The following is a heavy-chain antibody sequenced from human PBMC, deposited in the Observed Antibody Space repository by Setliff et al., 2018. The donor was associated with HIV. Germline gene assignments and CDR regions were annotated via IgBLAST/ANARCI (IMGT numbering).Heavy chain of an antibody. CDR1: GFTFSNYN. D-gene: IGHD3-22*01. J-gene: IGHJ4*02. Sequence: RLSCAASGFTFSNYNMNWVRQAPGKGLEWVSSISRISTYIYYADSVKGRFTISRDNAKNSLYLHMNSLRAEDTAVYYCARDPASIAYYARFDYWGQGTLVTVSS. V-gene: IGHV3-21*01. CDR3: ARDPASIAYYARFDY. CDR2: ISRISTYI.